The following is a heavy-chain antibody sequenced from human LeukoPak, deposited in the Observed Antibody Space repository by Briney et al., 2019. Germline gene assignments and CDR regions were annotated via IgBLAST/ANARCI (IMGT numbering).Heavy chain of an antibody. Sequence: ASLKVSCKASGGTFSSHLISWVRQAPGQGLEWMGGIIPMFGTSNYAQKFQGRVTVTADESTSTAYMELSSLRSEDTAIYYCARGETDMASYDYWGQGTMVTVSS. CDR3: ARGETDMASYDY. D-gene: IGHD5-18*01. V-gene: IGHV1-69*13. CDR1: GGTFSSHL. CDR2: IIPMFGTS. J-gene: IGHJ4*02.